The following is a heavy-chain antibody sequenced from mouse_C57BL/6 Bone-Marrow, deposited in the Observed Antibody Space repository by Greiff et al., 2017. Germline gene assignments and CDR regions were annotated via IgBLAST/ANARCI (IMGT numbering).Heavy chain of an antibody. D-gene: IGHD1-1*01. J-gene: IGHJ4*01. CDR1: GFTFSSYG. CDR3: ARHLYGCDAMDY. Sequence: EVQLVESGGDLVKPGGSLKLSCAASGFTFSSYGMSWVRQTPDKRLEWVATISSGGSYTYYPESVKGRCTISRDNAKNTLYLQMSSLKSEDTAMYDCARHLYGCDAMDYWGQGTSATVSS. V-gene: IGHV5-6*01. CDR2: ISSGGSYT.